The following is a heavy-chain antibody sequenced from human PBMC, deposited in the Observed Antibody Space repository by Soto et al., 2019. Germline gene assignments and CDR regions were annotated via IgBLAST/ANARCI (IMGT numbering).Heavy chain of an antibody. CDR3: ARPYGSGSRNWFDP. V-gene: IGHV4-39*01. D-gene: IGHD3-10*01. CDR1: GGSISSSSYY. J-gene: IGHJ5*02. CDR2: IYYSGST. Sequence: PSETLSLTCTVSGGSISSSSYYWGWIRQPPGKGLEWIGSIYYSGSTYYNPSLKSRVTISVDTSKNQFSLKLSSVTAADTAVYYCARPYGSGSRNWFDPWGQGTLVTVSS.